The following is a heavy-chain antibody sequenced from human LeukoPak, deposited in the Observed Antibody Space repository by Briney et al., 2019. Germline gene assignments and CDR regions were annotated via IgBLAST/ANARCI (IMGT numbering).Heavy chain of an antibody. Sequence: PGGSLPLSCAASGFTFSSYDMHWVRQVPGKGLEWVSGIDIGGGTYYPGSVKGRSTISSENAQNSLYLQMTNLRAGDTAMYYCARGMGSGSSSVFDFWGRGPLVTVTA. D-gene: IGHD3-10*01. V-gene: IGHV3-13*04. J-gene: IGHJ4*02. CDR3: ARGMGSGSSSVFDF. CDR2: IDIGGGT. CDR1: GFTFSSYD.